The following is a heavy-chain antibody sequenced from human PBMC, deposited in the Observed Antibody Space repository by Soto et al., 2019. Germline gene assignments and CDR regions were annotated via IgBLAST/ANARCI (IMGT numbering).Heavy chain of an antibody. CDR2: INHSGST. Sequence: QVQLQQWGAGLLKPSETLSLTCAVYGGSFSGYYWSWVRQPPGKGLEWSGEINHSGSTNYNPSRKSRVTISVDRSKNQFSLKLSSVTAADTAVYYCARARGVVLYYCDYWGQGTLVTVSS. CDR1: GGSFSGYY. CDR3: ARARGVVLYYCDY. D-gene: IGHD2-15*01. V-gene: IGHV4-34*01. J-gene: IGHJ4*02.